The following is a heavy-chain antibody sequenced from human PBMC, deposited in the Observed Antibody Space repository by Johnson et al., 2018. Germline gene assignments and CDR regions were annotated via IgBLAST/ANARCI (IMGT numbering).Heavy chain of an antibody. CDR1: GGTFSSYT. V-gene: IGHV1-69*12. CDR2: IIPIFGTA. J-gene: IGHJ3*02. CDR3: ARDRSLPLTGPRAFDI. D-gene: IGHD1-20*01. Sequence: QVQLVQSGAEVKKPGSSVKVSCKASGGTFSSYTISWVRQAPGQGLEWMGGIIPIFGTANYAQKFQGRVTITADESTSTAYMGLSSLRSEDTAVYYCARDRSLPLTGPRAFDIWGQGTMVTVSS.